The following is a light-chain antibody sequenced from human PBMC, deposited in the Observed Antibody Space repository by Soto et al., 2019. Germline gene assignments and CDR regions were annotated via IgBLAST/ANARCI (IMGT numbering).Light chain of an antibody. J-gene: IGKJ1*01. CDR1: QSVSSY. CDR2: DAS. V-gene: IGKV3-11*01. Sequence: EIVMTDSPVTLSVSPWERATLSFRASQSVSSYLAWYQQKPGQSPRLLIYDASNRATGIPARFSGSGSGTDFTLTIYRLEPEDFAVYYCQQYDSSPWTFGQGTKVDIK. CDR3: QQYDSSPWT.